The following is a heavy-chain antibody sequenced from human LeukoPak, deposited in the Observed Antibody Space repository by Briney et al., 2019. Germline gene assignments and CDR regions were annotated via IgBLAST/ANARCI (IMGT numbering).Heavy chain of an antibody. CDR3: ARQGEPYPNFEY. J-gene: IGHJ4*02. D-gene: IGHD3-16*01. CDR1: GGSVSSFY. CDR2: IYYSGST. Sequence: SETLSLTCTVSGGSVSSFYWSWLRHRPRRGLEWGGYIYYSGSTNYNPSLKSRVTISVDTSKNQFSLKLSSVTAADTAVYYCARQGEPYPNFEYGGQGPLVTVSS. V-gene: IGHV4-59*02.